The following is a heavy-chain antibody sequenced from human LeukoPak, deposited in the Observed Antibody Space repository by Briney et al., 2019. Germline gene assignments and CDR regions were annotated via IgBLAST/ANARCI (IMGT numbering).Heavy chain of an antibody. J-gene: IGHJ4*02. CDR3: VREGPPQGRPWSGWYPFDF. D-gene: IGHD3-3*01. CDR2: IRGDGSER. V-gene: IGHV3-7*01. Sequence: GGSLRLSCAASGFTFSSYWMTWVRQAPGKGLEWVANIRGDGSERFYVGYLKGRFTIFRDNAKNSLYLQMNSLRVDDTAVYYCVREGPPQGRPWSGWYPFDFWGQGILVTVSS. CDR1: GFTFSSYW.